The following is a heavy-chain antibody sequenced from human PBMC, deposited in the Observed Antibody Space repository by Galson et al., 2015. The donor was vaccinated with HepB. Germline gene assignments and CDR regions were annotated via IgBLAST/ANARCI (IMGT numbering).Heavy chain of an antibody. D-gene: IGHD3-9*01. CDR1: GGSISSADYY. J-gene: IGHJ4*02. CDR2: IYYSGST. CDR3: ARGILYDVLTTYPGSIFDY. Sequence: TLSLTCTVSGGSISSADYYWSWIRQPPGKGLEWIGYIYYSGSTYYNPSLKSRVTISVDTSMNQFSLELSSVTAADTAVYYCARGILYDVLTTYPGSIFDYWGQGTLVTVSS. V-gene: IGHV4-30-4*01.